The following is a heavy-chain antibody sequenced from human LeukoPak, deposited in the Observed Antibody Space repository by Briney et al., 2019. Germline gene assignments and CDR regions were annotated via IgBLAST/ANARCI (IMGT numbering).Heavy chain of an antibody. J-gene: IGHJ4*02. V-gene: IGHV3-23*01. CDR2: ISGSGDNT. CDR3: AKERSSGVYRLFDY. D-gene: IGHD3-22*01. CDR1: GITFSNAW. Sequence: PGGSLRLSCAASGITFSNAWMSWVRQAPGKGLEWVSGISGSGDNTYYTDSAKGRFTISRDNSKDTLYLQMNSLRAEDTAVYYCAKERSSGVYRLFDYWGQGTLVTVSS.